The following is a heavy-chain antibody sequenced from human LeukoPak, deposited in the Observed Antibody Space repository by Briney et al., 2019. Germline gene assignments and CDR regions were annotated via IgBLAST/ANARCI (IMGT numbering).Heavy chain of an antibody. J-gene: IGHJ5*02. CDR3: AGARGWEFSS. CDR1: GYSISSGYY. V-gene: IGHV4-38-2*01. Sequence: SETLSLTCAVSGYSISSGYYWGWIRQPPGKGLEWIGSIYHSGSTYYNPSLKSRVTISVDTSKNQFSLKLSSVTAADTAVYYCAGARGWEFSSWGQGTLVTVSS. D-gene: IGHD1-26*01. CDR2: IYHSGST.